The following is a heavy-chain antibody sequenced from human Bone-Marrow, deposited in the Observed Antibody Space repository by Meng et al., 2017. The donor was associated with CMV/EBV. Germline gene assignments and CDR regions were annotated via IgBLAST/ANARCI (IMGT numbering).Heavy chain of an antibody. J-gene: IGHJ3*02. CDR3: ARVYSSSSGYTYAFDI. D-gene: IGHD6-6*01. Sequence: GSLRLSCTVSGGSISSYYWSWIRQPPKKGLEWIGYIYYSGSTNYNPSLKSRVTISVDTSKNQFSLKLSSVTAVDTAVYYCARVYSSSSGYTYAFDIWGQGTMVTVSS. V-gene: IGHV4-59*01. CDR2: IYYSGST. CDR1: GGSISSYY.